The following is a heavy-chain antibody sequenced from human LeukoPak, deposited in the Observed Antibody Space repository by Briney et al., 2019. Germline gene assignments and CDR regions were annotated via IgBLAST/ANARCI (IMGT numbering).Heavy chain of an antibody. D-gene: IGHD2-21*01. Sequence: GGPLRFSCPSPGFTFRDAWMTGARPAPGKGLEWVGRIRTNADRATTNYGTTAKGTFTISRDDSKKMLSLQMNGLETWDTAVYYWTTGFASAPHDCYWGQGTPVTVSS. CDR2: IRTNADRATT. CDR1: GFTFRDAW. J-gene: IGHJ4*02. CDR3: TTGFASAPHDCY. V-gene: IGHV3-15*01.